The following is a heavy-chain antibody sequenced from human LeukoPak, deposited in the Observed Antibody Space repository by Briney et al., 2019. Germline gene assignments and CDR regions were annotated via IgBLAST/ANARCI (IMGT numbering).Heavy chain of an antibody. J-gene: IGHJ4*02. V-gene: IGHV3-74*01. CDR3: AKDGIAARPGDY. Sequence: GSLRLSCAASGFTFSSNWMHWVRQAPGKGLVWVSRINEDGSTTNYADSVKGRSTIFRDNAKNTLYLQMNSLRAEDTAVYYCAKDGIAARPGDYWGQGTLVTVSS. CDR2: INEDGSTT. CDR1: GFTFSSNW. D-gene: IGHD6-6*01.